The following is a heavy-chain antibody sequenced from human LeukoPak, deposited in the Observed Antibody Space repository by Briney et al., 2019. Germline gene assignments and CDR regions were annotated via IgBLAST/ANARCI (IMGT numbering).Heavy chain of an antibody. Sequence: GSVKVSCKASGYTFTGYYMHWVRQAPGQGLEWVGWIKGNSGVTNYAQKFQGRVSMTSDTSISTVYMELSRLRSDDTAVYYCSREDYWGQGTLVTVSS. CDR1: GYTFTGYY. CDR3: SREDY. J-gene: IGHJ4*02. CDR2: IKGNSGVT. V-gene: IGHV1-2*02.